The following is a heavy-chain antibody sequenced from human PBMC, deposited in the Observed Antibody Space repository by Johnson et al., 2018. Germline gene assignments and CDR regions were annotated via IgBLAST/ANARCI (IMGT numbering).Heavy chain of an antibody. V-gene: IGHV3-30*03. CDR2: ISYDGNSK. CDR3: VRDLYYDFWSGYSPMDV. D-gene: IGHD3-3*01. CDR1: GFTFSTYG. J-gene: IGHJ6*03. Sequence: QVQLVQSGGGVVQPGRSLRLSCAASGFTFSTYGMHWVRQAPGKGLEWVAVISYDGNSKYYADSVKGRFTISRDNSKNTLYLQMNSLRAEDTAGYYCVRDLYYDFWSGYSPMDVWGKGTTVTVSS.